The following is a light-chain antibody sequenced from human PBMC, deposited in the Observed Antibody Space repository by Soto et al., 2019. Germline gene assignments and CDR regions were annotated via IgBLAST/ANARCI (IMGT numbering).Light chain of an antibody. CDR3: QHYNSYSEA. CDR1: QSISVW. CDR2: KAS. V-gene: IGKV1-5*03. J-gene: IGKJ1*01. Sequence: DIQMTQSPSTLSASVGDRVTITCRASQSISVWLAWYQQKAGKAPNLLIYKASRLESGVPSRFSGRGSGTEFTLTISSVQPDDFAPYYCQHYNSYSEAFGRGTKVDIK.